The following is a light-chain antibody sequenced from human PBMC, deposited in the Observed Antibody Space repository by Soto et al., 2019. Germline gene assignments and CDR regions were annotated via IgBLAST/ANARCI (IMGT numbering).Light chain of an antibody. V-gene: IGLV2-23*02. J-gene: IGLJ2*01. CDR3: CSYGGTTTLV. Sequence: QSALTQPASVSGSPGQSITISCTGTSSDVGGYNLVSWYQQKPGKAPQLIIYEVTKRPSGVSDRFSGSKSGHTASLTISGLQAEDEAYFYCCSYGGTTTLVFGGGTKVTVL. CDR2: EVT. CDR1: SSDVGGYNL.